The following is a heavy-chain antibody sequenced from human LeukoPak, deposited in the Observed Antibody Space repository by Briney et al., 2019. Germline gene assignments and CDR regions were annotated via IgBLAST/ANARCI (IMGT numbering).Heavy chain of an antibody. J-gene: IGHJ4*02. CDR3: AKERDGHKDGLAH. CDR1: GFNFNAYT. CDR2: IRGAATT. V-gene: IGHV3-43*01. Sequence: GGSLRLSCATSGFNFNAYTMHCVRQAPGKGREWVSFIRGAATTNYADSVKGRFTVSSDNSKNSLYLQMNSLRPEDSRLYYCAKERDGHKDGLAHWGRGTLVTVSS. D-gene: IGHD5-24*01.